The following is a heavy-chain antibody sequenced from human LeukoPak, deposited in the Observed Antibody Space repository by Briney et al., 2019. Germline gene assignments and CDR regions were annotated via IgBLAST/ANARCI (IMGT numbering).Heavy chain of an antibody. CDR3: AASGGPFDY. V-gene: IGHV4-59*08. D-gene: IGHD1-26*01. Sequence: PSETLSLTCTVSGGSISRYYWSWIRQPPGKGLEWIGYIFYSGSANYNPSLKSRVTISVDTSKNQFSLKLSSVTAADTAVYYCAASGGPFDYWGQGTLVTVSS. CDR1: GGSISRYY. CDR2: IFYSGSA. J-gene: IGHJ4*02.